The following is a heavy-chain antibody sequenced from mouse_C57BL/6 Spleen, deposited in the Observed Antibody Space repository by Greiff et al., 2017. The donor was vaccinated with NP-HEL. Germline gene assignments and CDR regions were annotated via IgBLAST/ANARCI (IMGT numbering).Heavy chain of an antibody. CDR1: GFTFSSYA. CDR3: TRAYYSNLDY. V-gene: IGHV5-9-1*02. D-gene: IGHD2-5*01. J-gene: IGHJ2*01. Sequence: DVMLVESGEGLVKPGGSLKLSCAASGFTFSSYAMSWVRQTPEKRLEWVAYISSGGDYIYYADNVKGRFTISRDNARNTLYLQMSSLKSEDTAMYYCTRAYYSNLDYWGQGTTLTVSS. CDR2: ISSGGDYI.